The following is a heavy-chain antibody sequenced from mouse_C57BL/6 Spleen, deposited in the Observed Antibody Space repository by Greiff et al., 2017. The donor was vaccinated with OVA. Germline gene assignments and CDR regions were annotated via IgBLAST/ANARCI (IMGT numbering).Heavy chain of an antibody. J-gene: IGHJ2*01. CDR1: GFTFSDYG. CDR3: AWSLRYFDY. Sequence: EVKLVESGGGLVKPGGSLKLSCAASGFTFSDYGVHWVRQAPEKGLEWVAYISSGSSTIYYADTVKGRVTISRDNAKNTLFLQMTSLRSEDTAMYYCAWSLRYFDYWGQGTTLTVSS. V-gene: IGHV5-17*01. CDR2: ISSGSSTI. D-gene: IGHD1-1*01.